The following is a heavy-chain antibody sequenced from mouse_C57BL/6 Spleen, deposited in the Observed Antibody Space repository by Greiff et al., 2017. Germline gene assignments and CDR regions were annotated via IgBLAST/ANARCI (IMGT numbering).Heavy chain of an antibody. D-gene: IGHD3-2*02. CDR1: GYAFSSSW. V-gene: IGHV1-82*01. J-gene: IGHJ2*01. CDR2: IYPGDGDT. CDR3: AREEEDSSGYFDY. Sequence: VKLVESGPELVKPGASVKISCKASGYAFSSSWMNWVKQRPGKGLEWIGRIYPGDGDTNYNGKFKGKATLTADKSSSTAYMQLSSLTSEDSAVYFCAREEEDSSGYFDYWGQGTTLTVSS.